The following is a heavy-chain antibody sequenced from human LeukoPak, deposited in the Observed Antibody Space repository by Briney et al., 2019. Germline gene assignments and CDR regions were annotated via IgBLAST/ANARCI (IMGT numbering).Heavy chain of an antibody. J-gene: IGHJ4*02. CDR2: IRQDGSEK. V-gene: IGHV3-7*01. CDR3: AREYTPWY. CDR1: GFTFSAYW. D-gene: IGHD2-15*01. Sequence: GGSLRLSCAASGFTFSAYWMNWVRQAPGKGLEWLANIRQDGSEKYYVDSVRGRFTISRDNARNLLFLQMNSLRVEDTAVYYCAREYTPWYWDQGTLVTVSS.